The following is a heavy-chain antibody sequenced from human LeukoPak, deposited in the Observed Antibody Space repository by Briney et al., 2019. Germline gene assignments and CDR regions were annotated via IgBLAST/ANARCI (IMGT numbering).Heavy chain of an antibody. D-gene: IGHD5-18*01. V-gene: IGHV1-2*06. CDR3: ARGGSRGYSYVPLDY. CDR2: INPNSGGT. CDR1: GYTFTGYY. Sequence: ASVKVSCKASGYTFTGYYMHWVQQAPGQGLEWMGRINPNSGGTNYAQKFQGRVTMTRDTSISTAYMELSRLRSDDTAVYYCARGGSRGYSYVPLDYWGQGTLVTVSS. J-gene: IGHJ4*02.